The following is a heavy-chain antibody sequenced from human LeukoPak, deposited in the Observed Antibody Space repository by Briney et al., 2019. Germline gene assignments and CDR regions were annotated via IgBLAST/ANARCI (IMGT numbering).Heavy chain of an antibody. CDR1: GGSISSYY. Sequence: NPSETLSLTCTVSGGSISSYYWSWIRQPAGKGLEWIGRIYTSGSTNYNPSLKSRVTISVDTSKNQFSLKLSSVTAADTAVYYCARFAARPKDDAFDIWGQGTMVTVSS. J-gene: IGHJ3*02. CDR2: IYTSGST. CDR3: ARFAARPKDDAFDI. V-gene: IGHV4-4*07. D-gene: IGHD6-6*01.